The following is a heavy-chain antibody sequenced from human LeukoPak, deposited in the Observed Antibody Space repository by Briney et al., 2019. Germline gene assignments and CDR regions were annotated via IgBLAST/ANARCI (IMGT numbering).Heavy chain of an antibody. CDR3: AKDGVEQWLAYYFDY. J-gene: IGHJ4*02. CDR2: ISYDGNNK. D-gene: IGHD6-19*01. V-gene: IGHV3-30*18. Sequence: PGGSLRLSCAASGFAFSSYGTHWVRQAPGKGLEWVAAISYDGNNKYYADSVKGRLTISRDNSKNTLYVQMNSLRAEDTALYYCAKDGVEQWLAYYFDYWGQGALVTVSS. CDR1: GFAFSSYG.